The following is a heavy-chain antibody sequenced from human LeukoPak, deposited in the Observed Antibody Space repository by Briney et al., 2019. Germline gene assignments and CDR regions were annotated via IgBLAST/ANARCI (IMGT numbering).Heavy chain of an antibody. V-gene: IGHV4-39*01. D-gene: IGHD6-19*01. CDR1: GGSISSSSYY. CDR3: ARLARSSGWYFDY. J-gene: IGHJ4*02. CDR2: IYYSGNT. Sequence: PSETLSLTCTVSGGSISSSSYYWGWIRQPPGKGLEWIGSIYYSGNTYYNPSLKSRVTISVDTSKNQFSLKLSSVTAADTAVYYCARLARSSGWYFDYWGQGTLVTVSS.